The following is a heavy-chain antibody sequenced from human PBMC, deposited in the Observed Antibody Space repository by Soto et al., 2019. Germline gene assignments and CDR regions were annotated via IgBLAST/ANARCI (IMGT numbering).Heavy chain of an antibody. Sequence: QVQLVESGGGVVQPGRSLRLSCAASGFTFSSYAMHWVRQAPGKGLEWVAVIPYDGSNKYYADSVKGRFTISRDNSKNTLYLQMNSLRAEDTAVYYCARDSCSSGPIDYWGQGTLVTVSS. J-gene: IGHJ4*02. CDR1: GFTFSSYA. CDR3: ARDSCSSGPIDY. D-gene: IGHD6-13*01. CDR2: IPYDGSNK. V-gene: IGHV3-30-3*01.